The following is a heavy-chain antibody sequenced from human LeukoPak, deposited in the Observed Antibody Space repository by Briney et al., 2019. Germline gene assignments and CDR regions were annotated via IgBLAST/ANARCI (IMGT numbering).Heavy chain of an antibody. CDR2: IYHSGST. V-gene: IGHV4-4*02. Sequence: PSETLSLTCAVSGGSISSTEWWTWVRQPPGKGLGWIGEIYHSGSTNYNPSLKSRVTISVDKSKNQFSLKLSSVTAADTAVYYCARDLRYSSTWYYYGLDVWGQGTTVTVS. D-gene: IGHD6-13*01. CDR3: ARDLRYSSTWYYYGLDV. CDR1: GGSISSTEW. J-gene: IGHJ6*02.